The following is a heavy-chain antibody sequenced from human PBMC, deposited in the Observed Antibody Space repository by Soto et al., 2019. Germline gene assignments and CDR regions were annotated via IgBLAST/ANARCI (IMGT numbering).Heavy chain of an antibody. V-gene: IGHV3-74*01. CDR2: INSDGSST. D-gene: IGHD2-15*01. Sequence: EVQLVESGGGLVQPGGSLRLSCAVSGFTFSSYWMHWVRQAPGKGLVWVSRINSDGSSTDYEDSVKGRFTISRDNAKNTLYLQMTSLRAEDTAVYYCTREGYSGGSCPFDPRGQGTLVTVSS. J-gene: IGHJ5*02. CDR1: GFTFSSYW. CDR3: TREGYSGGSCPFDP.